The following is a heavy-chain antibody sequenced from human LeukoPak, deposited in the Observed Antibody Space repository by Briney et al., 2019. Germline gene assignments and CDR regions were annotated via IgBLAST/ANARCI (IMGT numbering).Heavy chain of an antibody. CDR1: GYTFTSYY. D-gene: IGHD3-10*01. Sequence: ASVKVSCKASGYTFTSYYMHWVRQAPGQGLEWMGIINPSGGSTSYAQKFQGRVTMTRDASTSTVYMELRSLRSEDTAVYYCARDTGLLWFGELLGADYWGQGTLVTVSS. CDR3: ARDTGLLWFGELLGADY. V-gene: IGHV1-46*01. CDR2: INPSGGST. J-gene: IGHJ4*02.